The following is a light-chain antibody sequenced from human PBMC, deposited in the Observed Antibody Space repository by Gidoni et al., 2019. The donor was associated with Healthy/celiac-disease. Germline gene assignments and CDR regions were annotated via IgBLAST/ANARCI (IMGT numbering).Light chain of an antibody. CDR1: QSVSSSY. Sequence: VLTLSPGTLALSPGASATLSCSASQSVSSSYLAWYQQKPGQSPRLLIYGASSRATGIPDRFSGSGSGTDFTLTISRLEPEDFGVYYCKQDGSSPLTFGGGTKVEIK. J-gene: IGKJ4*01. V-gene: IGKV3-20*01. CDR3: KQDGSSPLT. CDR2: GAS.